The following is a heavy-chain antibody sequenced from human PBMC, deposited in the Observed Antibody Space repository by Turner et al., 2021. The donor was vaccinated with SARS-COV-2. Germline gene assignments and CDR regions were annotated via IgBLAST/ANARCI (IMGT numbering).Heavy chain of an antibody. J-gene: IGHJ6*02. CDR3: ARDLGYCSSTRCPYYYYYGMDV. D-gene: IGHD2-2*01. Sequence: QVQLVQSGAEVKNPWASVKVSCKASGYSFTSYDMHWVRQAPGQMIEWMGWINDVNSNTNYSQKFQGRVTINRDTSASTAYMELSSMSTEDTDVYTCARDLGYCSSTRCPYYYYYGMDVWGQGTTVTVT. CDR2: INDVNSNT. CDR1: GYSFTSYD. V-gene: IGHV1-3*01.